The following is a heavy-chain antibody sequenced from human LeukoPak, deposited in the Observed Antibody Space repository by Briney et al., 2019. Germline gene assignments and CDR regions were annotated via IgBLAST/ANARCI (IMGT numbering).Heavy chain of an antibody. CDR3: ARELAVAGTVYYYYYGMDV. CDR1: GFTFSSYW. CDR2: IKQDGSEK. D-gene: IGHD6-19*01. V-gene: IGHV3-7*01. J-gene: IGHJ6*02. Sequence: GGSLRLSCAASGFTFSSYWMSWVRQAPGKGLERVANIKQDGSEKYYVDSVKGRFTISRDNAKNSLYLQMNSLRAEDTAVYYCARELAVAGTVYYYYYGMDVWGQGTTVTVSS.